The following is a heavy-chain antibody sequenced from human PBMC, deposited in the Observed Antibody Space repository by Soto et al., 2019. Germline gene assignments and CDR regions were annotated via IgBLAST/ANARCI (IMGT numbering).Heavy chain of an antibody. CDR1: GYTFTSYG. D-gene: IGHD5-12*01. J-gene: IGHJ4*02. V-gene: IGHV1-18*01. Sequence: VKVSCKASGYTFTSYGISWVRQAPGQGLEWMGWISAYNGNTNYAQKLQGRVTMTTDTSTSTAYMELRSLRSDDTAVYYCARVLAPERWLQPKPFDYWGQGTLVTVSS. CDR2: ISAYNGNT. CDR3: ARVLAPERWLQPKPFDY.